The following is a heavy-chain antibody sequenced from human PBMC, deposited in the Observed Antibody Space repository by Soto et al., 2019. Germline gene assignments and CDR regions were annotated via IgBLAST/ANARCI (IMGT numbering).Heavy chain of an antibody. CDR1: GGTFSSYA. Sequence: QVQLVQSGAEVKKPGSSVKVSCKASGGTFSSYAISWVRQAPGQGLEWMGGIIPIFGTANYAQKFQGRVTIPADDSTSTAYMELGGLRSEETAVYYCARDGEVGSGYDSYYYGMDVWGQGTTVTVSS. D-gene: IGHD5-12*01. CDR2: IIPIFGTA. CDR3: ARDGEVGSGYDSYYYGMDV. J-gene: IGHJ6*02. V-gene: IGHV1-69*12.